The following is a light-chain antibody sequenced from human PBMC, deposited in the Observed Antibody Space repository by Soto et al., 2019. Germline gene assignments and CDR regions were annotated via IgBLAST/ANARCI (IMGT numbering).Light chain of an antibody. CDR2: GVS. Sequence: EIVLTQSPGALALSLGDGATLSCRASQTVNRNYLAWYHQKPGQPPRLLIYGVSNRATGVPDRFSGGGSGTEFTLAIVRLEPDDSGTYYCQQYIDSPRTFGQGTRVE. CDR1: QTVNRNY. J-gene: IGKJ1*01. CDR3: QQYIDSPRT. V-gene: IGKV3-20*01.